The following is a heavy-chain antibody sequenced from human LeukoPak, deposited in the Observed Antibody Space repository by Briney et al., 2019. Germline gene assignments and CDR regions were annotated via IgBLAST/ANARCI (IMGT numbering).Heavy chain of an antibody. CDR3: RRRSNALDF. Sequence: GGSLSLSSAASGFTVCCNYMIWLRQAPGNGLEYVANINQAGTEKYYVDSVKGRFTISRDNARNSVFLQMNSLRAEDTAVYYCRRRSNALDFWGQGTLVTVSS. CDR2: INQAGTEK. V-gene: IGHV3-7*01. J-gene: IGHJ4*02. CDR1: GFTVCCNY. D-gene: IGHD2-8*01.